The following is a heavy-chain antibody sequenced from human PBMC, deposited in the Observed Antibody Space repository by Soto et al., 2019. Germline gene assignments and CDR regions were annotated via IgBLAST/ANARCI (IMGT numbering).Heavy chain of an antibody. D-gene: IGHD2-2*01. CDR1: GFTFSSYW. Sequence: EVQLVESGGGLVQPGGSLRLSCAASGFTFSSYWMSWVRQAPGKGLEWVANIKQDGSEKYYVDSVKGRFTISRDNAKNSLYLQMNSLRAEYTAVYYCARGRGCSTGCHNFDYWGQGTLVTVSS. CDR2: IKQDGSEK. J-gene: IGHJ4*02. CDR3: ARGRGCSTGCHNFDY. V-gene: IGHV3-7*01.